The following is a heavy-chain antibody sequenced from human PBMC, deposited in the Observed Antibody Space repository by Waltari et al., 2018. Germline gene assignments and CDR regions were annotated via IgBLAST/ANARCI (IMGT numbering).Heavy chain of an antibody. CDR2: NYTIGST. D-gene: IGHD6-19*01. V-gene: IGHV4-4*07. Sequence: VQLLESGGGLVQPGGSLRLSCAASGFTFSSYAMSWVRPAPGKGLGWIGRNYTIGSTNYNPALKSRVTVSVDTSKNQCALKLSSVTAADTAVYYCARDREDSSGWFRGGWNARFDYWGQGTLVTVSS. CDR1: GFTFSSYA. J-gene: IGHJ4*02. CDR3: ARDREDSSGWFRGGWNARFDY.